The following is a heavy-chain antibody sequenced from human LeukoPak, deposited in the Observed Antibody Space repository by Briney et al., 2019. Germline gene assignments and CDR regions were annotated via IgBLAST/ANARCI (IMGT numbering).Heavy chain of an antibody. D-gene: IGHD4-23*01. CDR3: ARPAGYGGNRFRDY. CDR2: IYPGDSDT. J-gene: IGHJ4*02. V-gene: IGHV5-51*01. CDR1: GXNFSNYW. Sequence: GESLKISFKDSGXNFSNYWIGWVRQMPGKGVEWMGTIYPGDSDTRYSPSFQGQVTISADKSISTAYLQWSSLKASDSAMYYCARPAGYGGNRFRDYWGQGTLVTVSS.